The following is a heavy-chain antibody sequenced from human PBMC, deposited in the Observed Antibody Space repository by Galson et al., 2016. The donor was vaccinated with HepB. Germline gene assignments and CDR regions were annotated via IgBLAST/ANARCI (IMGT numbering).Heavy chain of an antibody. J-gene: IGHJ4*02. Sequence: SETLSPTCSVSGGSVSSNSYYWSWIRQPPGKTLEWIGYIDYSGRTNHKPSLKSRVTMSLDTSKNQFSLKLKSVTAADTAVYYCTTEHFYDSGGYNSSHYWGQGTLVTVSS. D-gene: IGHD3-22*01. CDR2: IDYSGRT. CDR3: TTEHFYDSGGYNSSHY. V-gene: IGHV4-61*01. CDR1: GGSVSSNSYY.